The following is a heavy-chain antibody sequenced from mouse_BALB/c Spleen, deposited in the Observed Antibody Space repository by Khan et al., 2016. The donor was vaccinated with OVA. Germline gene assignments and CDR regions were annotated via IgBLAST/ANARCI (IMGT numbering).Heavy chain of an antibody. J-gene: IGHJ4*01. Sequence: EVELVESGGDLVKPGGSLKLSCAASGFTFSSYGMSWVRQTPDKRLEWVAAISSGGSYTYYPDSLKGRFTISRDNSKNTLYLQMSSLKSEDTAMYYCARQPDYYEGYAMDYWGQGTSVTVSS. D-gene: IGHD1-1*01. V-gene: IGHV5-6*01. CDR1: GFTFSSYG. CDR3: ARQPDYYEGYAMDY. CDR2: ISSGGSYT.